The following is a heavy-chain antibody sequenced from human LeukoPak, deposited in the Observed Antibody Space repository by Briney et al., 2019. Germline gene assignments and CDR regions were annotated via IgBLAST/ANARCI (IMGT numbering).Heavy chain of an antibody. Sequence: GGSLRLSCAASGFTFHSFAMTWVRRAPGKGLEWVSVISPTDTTHYADSVRGRFTISRDTSKKTLYLQMNSLRAEDTAVYYCARYCVSSTCSTFTHYYGMDIWGQGTTVTVSS. D-gene: IGHD2-2*02. CDR2: ISPTDTT. V-gene: IGHV3-23*01. CDR3: ARYCVSSTCSTFTHYYGMDI. CDR1: GFTFHSFA. J-gene: IGHJ6*02.